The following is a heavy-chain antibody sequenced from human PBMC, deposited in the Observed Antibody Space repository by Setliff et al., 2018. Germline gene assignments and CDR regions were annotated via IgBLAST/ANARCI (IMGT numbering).Heavy chain of an antibody. CDR3: ARLPNYVWGSPVDY. V-gene: IGHV4-39*01. CDR2: IFYSGGT. CDR1: GASITNINYY. D-gene: IGHD3-16*01. Sequence: SEPLSLTCTVSGASITNINYYWGLIRQPPGKGLEWIGSIFYSGGTFYSPSLKSRVTISVDTSKNQFSLTLSSVTAADTAVYYCARLPNYVWGSPVDYWGQGTLVTVSS. J-gene: IGHJ4*02.